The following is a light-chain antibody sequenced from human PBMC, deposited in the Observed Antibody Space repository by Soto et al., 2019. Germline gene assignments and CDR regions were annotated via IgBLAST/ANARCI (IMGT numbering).Light chain of an antibody. V-gene: IGKV3D-7*01. CDR2: GAS. CDR3: QQLSNYPLT. J-gene: IGKJ4*01. CDR1: QSVSSSC. Sequence: PGERVTLSCMASQSVSSSCLTCYQQKPGQAPRLLIYGASTRATGIPARFSGSGSGTDFTLTISSLQPEDFATYYCQQLSNYPLTFGGGTKVDIK.